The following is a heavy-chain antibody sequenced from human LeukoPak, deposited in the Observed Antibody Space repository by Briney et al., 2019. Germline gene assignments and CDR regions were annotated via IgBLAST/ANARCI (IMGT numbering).Heavy chain of an antibody. Sequence: ASVKVSCKASGYTFTGYYMHWVRQAPGQGLEWMGWINPNSGGTNYARKFQGRVTMTRDTSISTAYMELSRLRSDDTAVYYCARLEYSSSSSDYWGQGTLVTVSS. CDR2: INPNSGGT. CDR1: GYTFTGYY. D-gene: IGHD6-6*01. J-gene: IGHJ4*02. V-gene: IGHV1-2*02. CDR3: ARLEYSSSSSDY.